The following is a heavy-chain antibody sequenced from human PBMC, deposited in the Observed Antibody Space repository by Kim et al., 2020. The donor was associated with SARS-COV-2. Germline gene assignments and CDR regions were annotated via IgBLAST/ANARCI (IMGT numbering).Heavy chain of an antibody. CDR3: ARDVPMTDYGSGIGWFDP. Sequence: SETLSLTCTVSGGSISSYYWSWIRQPPGKGLEWIGYIYYSGSTNYNPSLKSRVTISVDTSKNQFSLKLSSVTAADTAVYYCARDVPMTDYGSGIGWFDPWGQGTLVTVSS. J-gene: IGHJ5*02. CDR2: IYYSGST. D-gene: IGHD3-10*01. CDR1: GGSISSYY. V-gene: IGHV4-59*01.